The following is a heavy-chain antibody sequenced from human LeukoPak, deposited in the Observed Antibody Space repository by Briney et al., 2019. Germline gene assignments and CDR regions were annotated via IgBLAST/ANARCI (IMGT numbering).Heavy chain of an antibody. Sequence: PSETLSLTCTVSGGSISSYYWSWIRQPPGKGLGWIGYIYYSGSTNYNPSLKSRVTISVDTSKNQFSLKLSSVTAADTAVYYCAGGGDGYCSGGSCYYFDYWGQGTLVTVSS. CDR2: IYYSGST. CDR1: GGSISSYY. CDR3: AGGGDGYCSGGSCYYFDY. J-gene: IGHJ4*02. V-gene: IGHV4-59*01. D-gene: IGHD2-15*01.